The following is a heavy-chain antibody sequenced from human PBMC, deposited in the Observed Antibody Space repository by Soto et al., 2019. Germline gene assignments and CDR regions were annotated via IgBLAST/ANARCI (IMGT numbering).Heavy chain of an antibody. D-gene: IGHD1-1*01. Sequence: QVHLVQSGADVKKPGASVKVSCKGSGYDFTTYGIIWVRQAPGQGLEWMAWISAHNGNTDYAQKLQGRVTVTRDTSTSTAYMELRSLRSDDTAVYYCARGRYGDYWGQGALVTVSS. CDR1: GYDFTTYG. J-gene: IGHJ4*02. CDR3: ARGRYGDY. V-gene: IGHV1-18*01. CDR2: ISAHNGNT.